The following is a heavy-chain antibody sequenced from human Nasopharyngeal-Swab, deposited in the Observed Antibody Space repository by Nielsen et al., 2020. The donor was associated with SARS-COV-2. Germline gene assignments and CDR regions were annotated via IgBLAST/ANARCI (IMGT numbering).Heavy chain of an antibody. V-gene: IGHV3-74*01. CDR3: GRAGYYRIDY. D-gene: IGHD2-15*01. Sequence: GESLKISCSASGFTFSSYWMQWVRQAPGKGLEWVARVNSDGSTKHHADSLQGRFSISRDNVKNEVYLQVSGLRGEDTAVYYCGRAGYYRIDYWGQGTLVTVSS. CDR1: GFTFSSYW. J-gene: IGHJ4*02. CDR2: VNSDGSTK.